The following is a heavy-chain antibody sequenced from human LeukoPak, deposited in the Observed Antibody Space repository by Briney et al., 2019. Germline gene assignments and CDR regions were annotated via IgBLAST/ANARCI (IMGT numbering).Heavy chain of an antibody. CDR3: ARGVMATIVQFDY. J-gene: IGHJ4*02. V-gene: IGHV4-59*01. D-gene: IGHD5-24*01. Sequence: SETLSLTCTVSGGSISRYYWSWIRQPPGKGLGWIGYIYYSGSTNYNPSFKSRVTISVDTSKNQFSLKLSSVTAADTAVYYCARGVMATIVQFDYWGQGTLVTVSS. CDR1: GGSISRYY. CDR2: IYYSGST.